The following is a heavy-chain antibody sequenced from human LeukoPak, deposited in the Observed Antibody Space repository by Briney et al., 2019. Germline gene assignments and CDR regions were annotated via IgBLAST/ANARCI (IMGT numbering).Heavy chain of an antibody. V-gene: IGHV4-39*01. CDR1: DGSISSSSFY. CDR3: VGEEYGTGSYYKSSD. Sequence: SETLSLTCIVSDGSISSSSFYWGWIRQPPGKGLEWIGSMYYTGSYTGTTYYNPSLESRVTVSVDTSKNLCSLKLISVTAADTAVYYCVGEEYGTGSYYKSSDWGQGTLVTVSS. CDR2: MYYTGSYTGTT. J-gene: IGHJ4*02. D-gene: IGHD3-10*01.